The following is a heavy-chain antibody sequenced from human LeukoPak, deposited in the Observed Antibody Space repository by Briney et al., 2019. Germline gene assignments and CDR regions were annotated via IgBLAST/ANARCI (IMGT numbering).Heavy chain of an antibody. V-gene: IGHV4-39*07. CDR2: IYYSANA. CDR3: ARGGGWERHYYFDY. CDR1: GDSITSAGYY. D-gene: IGHD1-26*01. J-gene: IGHJ4*02. Sequence: SETLSLTCSVSGDSITSAGYYWGWIRQPPGKGLEWIGSIYYSANAYYNPSLKSRVTISVDTSKNQFSLKLSSVTAADTAVYYCARGGGWERHYYFDYWGQGTLVTVSS.